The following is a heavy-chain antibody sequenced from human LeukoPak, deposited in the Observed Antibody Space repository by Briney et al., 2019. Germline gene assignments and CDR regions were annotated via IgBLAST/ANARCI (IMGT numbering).Heavy chain of an antibody. D-gene: IGHD4-23*01. J-gene: IGHJ4*02. CDR1: GFNFQYAW. CDR3: TSLVGSPTY. V-gene: IGHV3-15*01. CDR2: IKSKRDGETT. Sequence: GGSLRLSCAGSGFNFQYAWMTWVRQAPGKRLEWVGRIKSKRDGETTDYAALVKSRFSISRDDSKNTVYLQMNSLRTEDTAVYYCTSLVGSPTYWGQGTLVAVSS.